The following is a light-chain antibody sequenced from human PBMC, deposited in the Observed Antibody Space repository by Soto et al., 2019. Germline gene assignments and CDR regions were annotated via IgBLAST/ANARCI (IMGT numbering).Light chain of an antibody. Sequence: EIVMTQSPATLSVSPGERATLSCRASQSVSRNLAWYQKKPGQAPRLLMYGASTRATGIPARFSGSGSGTEFTRTISSLQSEDFAFYYCQQYTNWPPYTFGQGTKLEIK. CDR3: QQYTNWPPYT. CDR2: GAS. V-gene: IGKV3-15*01. J-gene: IGKJ2*01. CDR1: QSVSRN.